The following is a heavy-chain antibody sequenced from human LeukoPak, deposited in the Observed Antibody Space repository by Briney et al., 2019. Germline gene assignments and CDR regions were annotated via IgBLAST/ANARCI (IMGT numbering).Heavy chain of an antibody. D-gene: IGHD2-2*01. CDR1: GFTFSNYA. J-gene: IGHJ6*02. CDR2: LSGSGGST. Sequence: GGSLRLSCAASGFTFSNYAMSWVRQAPGKGPEWVSSLSGSGGSTYYADSVKGRFTISRDNSKNILYLQMNSLRAEDTAVYYCARATRTNLYYYYGMDVWGQGTTVTVSS. V-gene: IGHV3-23*01. CDR3: ARATRTNLYYYYGMDV.